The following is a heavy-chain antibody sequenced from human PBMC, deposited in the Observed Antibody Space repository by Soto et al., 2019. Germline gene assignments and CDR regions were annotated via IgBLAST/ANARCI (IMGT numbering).Heavy chain of an antibody. CDR1: GFTFSTYA. Sequence: PGGSLRLSCATSGFTFSTYAVSWVRQAPGKGLEWVSAISGSGGSTFYADSVKGRFTISRDNSKNTLYLQMNSLRAEDTAVYYCAKDTTWIQLWLDYWGQGTLVTVSS. CDR2: ISGSGGST. J-gene: IGHJ4*02. D-gene: IGHD5-18*01. V-gene: IGHV3-23*01. CDR3: AKDTTWIQLWLDY.